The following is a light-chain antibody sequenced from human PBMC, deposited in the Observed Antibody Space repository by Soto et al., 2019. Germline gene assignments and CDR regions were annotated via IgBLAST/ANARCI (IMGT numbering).Light chain of an antibody. CDR1: QSLVYSDGNSY. CDR2: KAS. J-gene: IGKJ1*01. CDR3: MQGTHWPWT. Sequence: DAVMTQSPLSLPVALGQPAAISCRSSQSLVYSDGNSYLTWFQQRPGQSPRRLIYKASNRDPGVPDRFSGSGSGTDFTLKITRVEAEDVGVYYCMQGTHWPWTFGQGTKVEIK. V-gene: IGKV2-30*01.